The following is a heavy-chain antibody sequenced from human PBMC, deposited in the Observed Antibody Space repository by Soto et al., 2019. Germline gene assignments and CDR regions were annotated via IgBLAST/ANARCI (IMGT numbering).Heavy chain of an antibody. CDR2: ISAYNGNT. D-gene: IGHD3-16*02. V-gene: IGHV1-18*01. CDR1: GYTFTSYG. CDR3: ARDPGYDYVWGSYRSSGPAFDI. Sequence: EASVKVSCKASGYTFTSYGISWVRQAPGQGLEWMGWISAYNGNTNYAQKLQGRVTMTTDTSTSTAYMELRSLRSDDTAVYYCARDPGYDYVWGSYRSSGPAFDIWGQGTMVTVSS. J-gene: IGHJ3*02.